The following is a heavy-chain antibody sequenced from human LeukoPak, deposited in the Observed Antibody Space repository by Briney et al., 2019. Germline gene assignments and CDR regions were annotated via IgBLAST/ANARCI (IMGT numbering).Heavy chain of an antibody. D-gene: IGHD1-26*01. V-gene: IGHV3-30*18. J-gene: IGHJ4*02. CDR3: AKSNLKGAKGTSRYFDY. CDR2: ISYDGSNK. Sequence: GRSLRLSCAASGFTFSSYGMHWVRQAPGKGLEWVAVISYDGSNKYYADSVKGRFTISRDNSKNTLYLQMNSLRAEDTAVYYCAKSNLKGAKGTSRYFDYWGQGTLVTVSS. CDR1: GFTFSSYG.